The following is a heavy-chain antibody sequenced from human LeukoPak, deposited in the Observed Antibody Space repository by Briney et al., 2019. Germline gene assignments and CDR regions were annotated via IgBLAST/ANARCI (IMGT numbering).Heavy chain of an antibody. V-gene: IGHV4-39*01. CDR2: IYYSGST. CDR1: GGSISSSSYY. CDR3: ARHYKAYFQH. Sequence: SETLSRTCTVSGGSISSSSYYWGWIRQPPGKGLEWIGSIYYSGSTYYNPSLKSRVTISVDTSKNQFSLKLSSVTAADTAVYYCARHYKAYFQHWGQGTLVTVSS. D-gene: IGHD3-10*01. J-gene: IGHJ1*01.